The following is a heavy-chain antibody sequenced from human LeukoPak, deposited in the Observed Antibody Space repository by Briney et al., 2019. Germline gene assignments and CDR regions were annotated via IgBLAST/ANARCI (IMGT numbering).Heavy chain of an antibody. CDR2: IYYSGST. Sequence: PSETLSLTCTVSGGSISSSSYYWGWIRQPPGKGLEWIGSIYYSGSTYYNPSLKSRVTISVDTSKNQFSLKLSSVTAADTAVYYCARREGQQLTNFQHWGQGTLVTVSS. J-gene: IGHJ1*01. D-gene: IGHD6-13*01. CDR3: ARREGQQLTNFQH. CDR1: GGSISSSSYY. V-gene: IGHV4-39*01.